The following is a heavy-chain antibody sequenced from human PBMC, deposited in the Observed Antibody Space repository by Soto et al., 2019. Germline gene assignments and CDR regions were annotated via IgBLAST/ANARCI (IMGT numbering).Heavy chain of an antibody. CDR2: IDPSDSYT. CDR3: GGSSDYYYYYGMDV. D-gene: IGHD3-16*01. V-gene: IGHV5-10-1*01. Sequence: ESLKISCKGSGYSFTSYWISWVRQMPGKGLEWMGRIDPSDSYTNYSPSFQGHVTISADKSISTAYLQWSSLKASDTAMYYCGGSSDYYYYYGMDVWGQGTTVTVSS. J-gene: IGHJ6*02. CDR1: GYSFTSYW.